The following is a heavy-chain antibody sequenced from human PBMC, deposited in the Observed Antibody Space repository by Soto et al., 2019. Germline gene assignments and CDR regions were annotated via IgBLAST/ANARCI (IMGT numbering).Heavy chain of an antibody. CDR1: GYTFTSYG. J-gene: IGHJ1*01. V-gene: IGHV1-18*01. D-gene: IGHD3-9*01. CDR3: ARIGFDGH. Sequence: QVQLVQSGSEIKKPGASVKVSCKAFGYTFTSYGIGWVRQAPGQGLEWMGWISVYNDNTTYAQKFQGRVTMTTETSSCTAYMELRSLKSDDTAVYYCARIGFDGHWGQGTLVTVSS. CDR2: ISVYNDNT.